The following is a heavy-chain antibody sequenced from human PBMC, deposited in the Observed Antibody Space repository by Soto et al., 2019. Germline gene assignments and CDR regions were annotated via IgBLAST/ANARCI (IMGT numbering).Heavy chain of an antibody. D-gene: IGHD3-10*01. CDR3: AALWFGELLPFDY. CDR2: ISYDGSNK. J-gene: IGHJ4*02. Sequence: PGGSLRLSCAASGFTFSSYAMHWVRQAPGKGLEWVAVISYDGSNKYYADSVKGRFTISRDNSKNTLYLQMNSLRAEDTAVYYCAALWFGELLPFDYWGQGTLVTVSS. CDR1: GFTFSSYA. V-gene: IGHV3-30-3*01.